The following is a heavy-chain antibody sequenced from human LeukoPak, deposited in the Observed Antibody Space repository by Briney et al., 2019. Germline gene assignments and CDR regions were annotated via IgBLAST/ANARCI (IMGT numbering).Heavy chain of an antibody. CDR1: GGSISSGGYY. Sequence: SETLSLTCTVSGGSISSGGYYWSWIRQHPGKGLEWIGYIYYSGSTYYNPSLKSRVTISVDTSKNQFSLKLSSVTAADTAVYYCARDMGYYYDGSLDAFDIWGQGTMVTVSS. D-gene: IGHD3-22*01. CDR2: IYYSGST. CDR3: ARDMGYYYDGSLDAFDI. V-gene: IGHV4-31*03. J-gene: IGHJ3*02.